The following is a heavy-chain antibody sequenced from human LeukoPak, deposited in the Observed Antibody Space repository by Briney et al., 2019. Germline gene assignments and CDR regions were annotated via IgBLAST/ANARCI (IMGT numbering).Heavy chain of an antibody. J-gene: IGHJ4*02. CDR3: ASLDY. CDR2: INQDGSKK. V-gene: IGHV3-7*01. Sequence: GGSLRLSCAASGFTFSSTWMNWVRQAPGKGLEWVANINQDGSKKYYVDSVKGRFTISRDNAKNSLYLQMNSLRAEDAAVYYCASLDYWGQGTLVTVSS. CDR1: GFTFSSTW.